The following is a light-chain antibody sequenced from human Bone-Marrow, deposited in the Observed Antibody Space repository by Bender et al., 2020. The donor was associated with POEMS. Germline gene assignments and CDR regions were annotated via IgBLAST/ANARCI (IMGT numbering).Light chain of an antibody. Sequence: QSALTQPASVSGSPGQSITISCTGTGSDIGAYNFVSWYQQHPGKAPKVLISDVSNRPSGVSNRFSASKSGNTASLTISGLQSEDEATYFCSSYRTRRTLVFGGGTKLTVL. V-gene: IGLV2-14*03. CDR2: DVS. J-gene: IGLJ2*01. CDR3: SSYRTRRTLV. CDR1: GSDIGAYNF.